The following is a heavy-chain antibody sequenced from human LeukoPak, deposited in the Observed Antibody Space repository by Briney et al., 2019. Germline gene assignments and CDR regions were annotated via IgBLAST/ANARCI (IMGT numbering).Heavy chain of an antibody. D-gene: IGHD3-10*01. CDR3: ARSYYYGSGSYEYGMDV. J-gene: IGHJ6*02. CDR2: IYSGGST. V-gene: IGHV3-66*01. CDR1: GFTFSSYN. Sequence: AGGSLRLSCAASGFTFSSYNMNWVRQAPGKGLEWVSVIYSGGSTYYADSVKGRFTISRDNSKNALYLQMNSLRAEDTAVYYCARSYYYGSGSYEYGMDVWGQGTTVTVSS.